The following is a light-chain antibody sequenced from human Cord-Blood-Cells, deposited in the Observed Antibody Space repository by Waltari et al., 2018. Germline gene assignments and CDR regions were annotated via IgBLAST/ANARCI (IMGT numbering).Light chain of an antibody. CDR1: SSYVGSYNL. CDR2: EGS. CDR3: CSYAGSSTLV. Sequence: QSALTQPASVSGSPGQSITISCTGTSSYVGSYNLVSWYQQHPVKAPKLMIYEGSKRPSGVSNRFSGSNSVNTASLTISGLQAEDEADYYCCSYAGSSTLVFGGGTKLTVL. J-gene: IGLJ3*02. V-gene: IGLV2-23*01.